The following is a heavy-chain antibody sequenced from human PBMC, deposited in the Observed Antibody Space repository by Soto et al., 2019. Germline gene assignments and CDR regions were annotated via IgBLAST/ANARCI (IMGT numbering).Heavy chain of an antibody. CDR1: GFIFENFG. V-gene: IGHV3-23*01. CDR3: AKNQGVELVPLATVDWFDP. J-gene: IGHJ5*02. CDR2: ISGSGFKK. D-gene: IGHD1-26*01. Sequence: EVVLLESGGGLEQPGGSLRLSCAASGFIFENFGMSWVRQAPRKGLEWISSISGSGFKKYYADSVKGRFTISRDNSKSTVYLELNNLSAEDTAVYHCAKNQGVELVPLATVDWFDPWGQGSVVTVSS.